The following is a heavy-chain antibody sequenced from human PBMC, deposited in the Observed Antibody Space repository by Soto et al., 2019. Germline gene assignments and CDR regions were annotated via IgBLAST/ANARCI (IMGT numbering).Heavy chain of an antibody. J-gene: IGHJ2*01. CDR3: ANFNGYFDL. CDR2: IYYTGST. V-gene: IGHV4-59*01. Sequence: QVQLQESGPGLVKPSETLSLTCTVSGGSISSYFWSWIRQPPGKGLEWIGYIYYTGSTNYNPSLKSRVTISVDTSKNQCSLQLSSVTAADTAVYYCANFNGYFDLWGRGTLVTVSS. CDR1: GGSISSYF.